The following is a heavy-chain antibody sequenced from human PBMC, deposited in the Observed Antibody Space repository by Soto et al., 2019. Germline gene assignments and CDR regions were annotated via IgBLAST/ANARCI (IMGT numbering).Heavy chain of an antibody. V-gene: IGHV1-2*02. CDR3: ARDWDCSGGVCYSVYFDY. D-gene: IGHD2-15*01. J-gene: IGHJ4*02. Sequence: GASVKVSCKASGYIFTGYYMHWVRQAPGQGLEWMGWINPNSGDTNYAQKFQGRVTMTRDTSLSTAYMELSGLRSDDTAVYYCARDWDCSGGVCYSVYFDYWGQGTLVTVSS. CDR2: INPNSGDT. CDR1: GYIFTGYY.